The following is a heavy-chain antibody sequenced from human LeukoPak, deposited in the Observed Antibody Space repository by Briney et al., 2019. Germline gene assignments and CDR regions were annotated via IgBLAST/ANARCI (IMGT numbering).Heavy chain of an antibody. CDR1: GGSFSGYY. D-gene: IGHD5-12*01. CDR3: ARTLGGSPFDY. CDR2: INHSGST. J-gene: IGHJ4*02. V-gene: IGHV4-34*01. Sequence: SETLSLTCAVYGGSFSGYYWSWIRQPPGKGPEWIGEINHSGSTNYNPSLKSRVTISVDTSKNQFSLKLSSVTAADTAVYYCARTLGGSPFDYWGQGTLVTVSS.